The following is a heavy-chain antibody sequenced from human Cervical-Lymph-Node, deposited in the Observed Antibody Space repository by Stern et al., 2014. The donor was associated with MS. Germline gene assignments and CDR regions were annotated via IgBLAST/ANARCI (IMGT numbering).Heavy chain of an antibody. CDR1: GDSISSYY. Sequence: VQLEESGPGLVKPSETLSLTCTVSGDSISSYYWSWIRQPPGKGLEWIGHVYYSGTTYYNPSLTGRVTLSVDTSQKPVSLELKSVTAADTAVYYCARLSTVVDYWGQGTLVTVSS. V-gene: IGHV4-59*08. D-gene: IGHD4-23*01. CDR3: ARLSTVVDY. J-gene: IGHJ4*02. CDR2: VYYSGTT.